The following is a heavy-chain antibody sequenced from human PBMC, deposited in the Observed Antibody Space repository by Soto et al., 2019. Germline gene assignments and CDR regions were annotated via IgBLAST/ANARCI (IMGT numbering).Heavy chain of an antibody. CDR2: IYYSGST. Sequence: SETLSLTCTVSGGSISSYYWSWIRQPPGKGLEWIGYIYYSGSTNYNPSLKSRVTISVDTSKNQFSLKLSSVTAADTAVYYCARDLRDSSSPRGVWFEDYYYYYMDVWGKGTTVTVSS. V-gene: IGHV4-59*01. D-gene: IGHD6-6*01. J-gene: IGHJ6*03. CDR3: ARDLRDSSSPRGVWFEDYYYYYMDV. CDR1: GGSISSYY.